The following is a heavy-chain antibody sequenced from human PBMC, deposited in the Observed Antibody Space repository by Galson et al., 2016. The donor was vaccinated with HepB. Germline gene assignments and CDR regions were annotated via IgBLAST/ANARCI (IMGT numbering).Heavy chain of an antibody. CDR2: INQSGGI. Sequence: SETLSLTCGVLDGSFSDNYWSWIRQPPEKGLEWIGEINQSGGINYNSALKSRVSISVDTSKKYFSLKLRSVTAADMAVYYCARASRTLVRGVTLLRYGMDVWGQGTTVTVSS. J-gene: IGHJ6*02. V-gene: IGHV4-34*01. CDR3: ARASRTLVRGVTLLRYGMDV. D-gene: IGHD3-10*01. CDR1: DGSFSDNY.